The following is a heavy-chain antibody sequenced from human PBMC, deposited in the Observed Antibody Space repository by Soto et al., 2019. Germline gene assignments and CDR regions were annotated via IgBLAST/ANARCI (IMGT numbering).Heavy chain of an antibody. CDR1: GGSISSSSYY. CDR2: IYYSGST. D-gene: IGHD6-13*01. V-gene: IGHV4-39*01. Sequence: SETLSLTCTVSGGSISSSSYYWGWIRQPPGKGLEWIGSIYYSGSTYYNPSLKSRVTISVDTSKNQFSLKLSSVTAADTAVYYCASEQQLAQYYYYGMDVWGQGTTVTVS. J-gene: IGHJ6*02. CDR3: ASEQQLAQYYYYGMDV.